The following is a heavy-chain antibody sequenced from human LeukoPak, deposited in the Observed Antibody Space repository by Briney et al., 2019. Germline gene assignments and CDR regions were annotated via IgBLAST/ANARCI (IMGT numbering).Heavy chain of an antibody. J-gene: IGHJ5*02. Sequence: SRTLSLTCAISGDSVSSISAAWNWIRQSPSRGLEWLGRTYYRSKWYNDYAVSVKSRITINPDTSKNQFSLQLNSVSPEDTAVYYCARGRGYSYAPSGNWFDPWGQGTLVTVSS. V-gene: IGHV6-1*01. CDR1: GDSVSSISAA. CDR2: TYYRSKWYN. CDR3: ARGRGYSYAPSGNWFDP. D-gene: IGHD5-18*01.